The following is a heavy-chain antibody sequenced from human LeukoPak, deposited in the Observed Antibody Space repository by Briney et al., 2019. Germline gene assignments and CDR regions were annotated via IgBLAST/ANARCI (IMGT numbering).Heavy chain of an antibody. V-gene: IGHV3-23*01. Sequence: GGSLRLSCATSGFTFSSYAVAWVRQAPGKGLEWASSISNTGSNTYYADSVKGRFTISRDNSKNMLSLQMNSLTAEDTAVYYCAARRGYYHYMDVWGKGTTVTVSS. CDR3: AARRGYYHYMDV. D-gene: IGHD3-3*01. CDR1: GFTFSSYA. CDR2: ISNTGSNT. J-gene: IGHJ6*03.